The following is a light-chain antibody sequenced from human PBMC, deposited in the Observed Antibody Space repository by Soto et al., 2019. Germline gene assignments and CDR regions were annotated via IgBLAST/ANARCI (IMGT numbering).Light chain of an antibody. CDR3: QLASSFPST. J-gene: IGKJ1*01. CDR1: QDIGSW. CDR2: SAS. V-gene: IGKV1-12*02. Sequence: DIQMTQSPSSVSASVGDGVTFTCRASQDIGSWLAWYQQKPGQAPRLLIYSASSLQSGVPSRFRGSGSGTDFTLTICRLQREDFATYFCQLASSFPSTFVQGTKVE.